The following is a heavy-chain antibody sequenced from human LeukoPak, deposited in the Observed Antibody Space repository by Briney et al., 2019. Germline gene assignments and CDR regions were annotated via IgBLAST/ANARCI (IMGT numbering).Heavy chain of an antibody. CDR1: GFTFGTYG. Sequence: SGGSLRLSCEASGFTFGTYGMTWVRQAPGKGLEWVSGITGSSTWTYYADSVRGRFTISRDNSKNTLHLQMNNLTADDTAIYYCARELVSLGTGYFDLWGRGTLVTDSS. J-gene: IGHJ2*01. CDR3: ARELVSLGTGYFDL. V-gene: IGHV3-23*01. CDR2: ITGSSTWT. D-gene: IGHD7-27*01.